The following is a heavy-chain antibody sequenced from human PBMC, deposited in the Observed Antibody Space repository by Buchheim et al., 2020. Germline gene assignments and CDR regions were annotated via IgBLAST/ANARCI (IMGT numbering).Heavy chain of an antibody. J-gene: IGHJ4*02. CDR1: GGSISSSSYY. Sequence: QVQLQESGPGLVKPSQTLSLTCNVSGGSISSSSYYWSWIRQHPGKGLEWIGYMYSSGSTYYNPSLKSRVTISVDTSNKQFSLTLTSVTAADTAVYYCATDRNGYNFLDCWGQGTL. D-gene: IGHD5-24*01. V-gene: IGHV4-31*03. CDR2: MYSSGST. CDR3: ATDRNGYNFLDC.